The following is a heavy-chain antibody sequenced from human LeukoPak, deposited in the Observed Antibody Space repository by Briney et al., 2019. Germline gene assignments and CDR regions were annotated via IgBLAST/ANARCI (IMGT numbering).Heavy chain of an antibody. CDR3: AKDHYDILTGEPLSLDF. V-gene: IGHV3-23*01. CDR2: ISGSGGTT. D-gene: IGHD3-9*01. J-gene: IGHJ4*02. CDR1: GFTFSNYA. Sequence: HPGGSLRLSCAASGFTFSNYAMSWVRQAPGKGLQWVSAISGSGGTTYYTDSVKGRLTISRDNSKNTLYLQMNILRAEDTAIYFCAKDHYDILTGEPLSLDFWGQGTLVTLSS.